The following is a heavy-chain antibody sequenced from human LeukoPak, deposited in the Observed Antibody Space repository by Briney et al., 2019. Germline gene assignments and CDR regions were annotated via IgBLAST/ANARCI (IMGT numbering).Heavy chain of an antibody. J-gene: IGHJ4*02. CDR1: GFTFSRYA. CDR2: ISDDGSEK. D-gene: IGHD2-21*01. V-gene: IGHV3-30-3*01. CDR3: VRDDWHQPDLFDY. Sequence: PGRSLRLSCAASGFTFSRYAMHWVRQAPGKGLEWVALISDDGSEKYSLDSVKGRFTISRDNSKNTLSLQMNRLRAEDTAVYYCVRDDWHQPDLFDYWGQGTLVTVSS.